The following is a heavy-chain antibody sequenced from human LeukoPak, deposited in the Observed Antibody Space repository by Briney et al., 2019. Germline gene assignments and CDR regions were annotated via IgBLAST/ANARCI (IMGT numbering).Heavy chain of an antibody. CDR3: ARRTQDYGDYYMDV. J-gene: IGHJ6*03. D-gene: IGHD4-17*01. CDR1: GYSLTSYW. Sequence: GESLKISCKGSGYSLTSYWIGWVRHMPGKGLECMGIIYPGDSDTRYSPSFQGQVTISADKSISTAYLQWSSLKASDTAMYYCARRTQDYGDYYMDVWGKGTTVTVSS. CDR2: IYPGDSDT. V-gene: IGHV5-51*01.